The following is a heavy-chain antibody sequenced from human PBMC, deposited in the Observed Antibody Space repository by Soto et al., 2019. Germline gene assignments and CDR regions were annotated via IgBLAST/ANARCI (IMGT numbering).Heavy chain of an antibody. CDR1: GYNFTRYT. D-gene: IGHD2-2*01. CDR2: ITAGDAKT. Sequence: QVQLVQSGAEVKKPGASVKVSCKASGYNFTRYTMHWVRQAPGQRLEWMGWITAGDAKTKYSQKFQGRVTISGDISATTVYMDLNSLRSEDTAVYYCARDLFSSSFFWLDAWGRGTLVIVSS. V-gene: IGHV1-3*01. CDR3: ARDLFSSSFFWLDA. J-gene: IGHJ5*02.